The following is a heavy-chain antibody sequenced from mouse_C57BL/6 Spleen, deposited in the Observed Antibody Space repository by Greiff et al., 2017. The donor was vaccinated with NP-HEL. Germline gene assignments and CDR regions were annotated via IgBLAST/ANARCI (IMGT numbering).Heavy chain of an antibody. J-gene: IGHJ2*01. V-gene: IGHV1-75*01. CDR3: ARKDYSNYGGGYFDY. CDR1: GYTFTDYY. CDR2: IFPGSGST. Sequence: QVQLQQSGPELVKPGASVKISCKASGYTFTDYYINWVKQRPGQGLEWIGWIFPGSGSTYYNEKFKGKATLTVDKSSSTAYMLLSSLTSEDSAVYFCARKDYSNYGGGYFDYWGQGTTLTVSS. D-gene: IGHD2-5*01.